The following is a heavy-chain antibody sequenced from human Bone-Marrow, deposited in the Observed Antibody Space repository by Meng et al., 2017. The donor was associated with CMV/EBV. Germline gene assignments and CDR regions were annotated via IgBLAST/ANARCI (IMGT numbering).Heavy chain of an antibody. CDR2: INPNSGGT. V-gene: IGHV1-2*02. Sequence: QVQSVQSGNEVKKPGALGKVYCKASGYTFTGYYMHWVRQAPGQGLEWMGWINPNSGGTNYAQKFQGRVTMTRDTSISTAYMELSRLRSDDTAVYYCVRGGGYSSSWPLGYWGQGTLVTVSS. J-gene: IGHJ4*02. CDR1: GYTFTGYY. CDR3: VRGGGYSSSWPLGY. D-gene: IGHD6-13*01.